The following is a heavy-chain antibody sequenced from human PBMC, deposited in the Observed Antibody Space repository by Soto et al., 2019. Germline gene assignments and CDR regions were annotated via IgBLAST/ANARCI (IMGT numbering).Heavy chain of an antibody. Sequence: ASVKVSCKVSGYTLTELSMHWVRQAPGKGLEWMGGFDPEDGETIYAQKFQGRVTMTEDTSTDTAYMELSSLRSEDTAVYYCATSRGGPIGDAFDIWGQGTMVTVSS. V-gene: IGHV1-24*01. J-gene: IGHJ3*02. CDR1: GYTLTELS. CDR2: FDPEDGET. D-gene: IGHD1-26*01. CDR3: ATSRGGPIGDAFDI.